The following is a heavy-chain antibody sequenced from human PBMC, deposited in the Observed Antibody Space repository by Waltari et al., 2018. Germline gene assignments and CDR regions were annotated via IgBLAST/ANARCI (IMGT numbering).Heavy chain of an antibody. CDR2: FDPEDGET. CDR3: ATDPTVTTRVGWFDP. J-gene: IGHJ5*02. D-gene: IGHD4-4*01. V-gene: IGHV1-24*01. Sequence: QVQLVQSGAEVKKPGASVKVSCTVSGYTLTALSLHWVRQAPGKGLEWMGGFDPEDGETIDAQKFQGRVTMTEDTSTDTAYMELSSLRSEDTAVYYCATDPTVTTRVGWFDPWGQGTLVTVSS. CDR1: GYTLTALS.